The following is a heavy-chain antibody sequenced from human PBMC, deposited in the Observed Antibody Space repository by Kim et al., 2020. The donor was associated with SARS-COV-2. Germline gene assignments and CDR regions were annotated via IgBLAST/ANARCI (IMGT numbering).Heavy chain of an antibody. Sequence: GKGRFTISRDNSKNTLYLQMNSLRAEDTAVYYCAKDQAKAVAGTRYYFDYWGQGTLVTVSS. D-gene: IGHD6-19*01. J-gene: IGHJ4*02. V-gene: IGHV3-33*06. CDR3: AKDQAKAVAGTRYYFDY.